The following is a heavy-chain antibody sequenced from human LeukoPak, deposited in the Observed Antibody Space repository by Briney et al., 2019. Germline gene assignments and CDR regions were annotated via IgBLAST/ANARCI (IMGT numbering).Heavy chain of an antibody. CDR1: GFAFSSYS. J-gene: IGHJ4*02. V-gene: IGHV3-21*04. Sequence: GGSLRLSCAASGFAFSSYSMNWVRQAPGKGLEWVSSISSSSSYIYYADSVKGRFTISRDNAQNSLYLQMNSLRAEDTAIYYCVRDRGTYRPIDYWGQGTLVTVSS. D-gene: IGHD1-26*01. CDR2: ISSSSSYI. CDR3: VRDRGTYRPIDY.